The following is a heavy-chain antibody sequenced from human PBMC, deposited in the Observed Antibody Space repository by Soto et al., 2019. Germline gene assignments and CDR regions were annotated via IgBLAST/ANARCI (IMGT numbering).Heavy chain of an antibody. V-gene: IGHV1-18*01. CDR1: GYTFTSYG. J-gene: IGHJ1*01. Sequence: GASVKVSCKASGYTFTSYGISWVRQAPGQRLEWMGWISAYNGNTNYAQKLQGRVTMTTDTSTSTAYMELRSLSSDDTAVYYCARDHYGGNSQYFQHWGQGTLVTVSS. CDR3: ARDHYGGNSQYFQH. D-gene: IGHD4-17*01. CDR2: ISAYNGNT.